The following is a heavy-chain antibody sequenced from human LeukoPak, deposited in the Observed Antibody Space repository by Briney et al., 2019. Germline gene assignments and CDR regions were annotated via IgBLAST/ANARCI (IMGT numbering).Heavy chain of an antibody. CDR3: ARVSASLREVSVDY. CDR2: IIPILGIA. V-gene: IGHV1-69*04. CDR1: GGTFSSYA. Sequence: EASVKVSCKASGGTFSSYAISWVRQAPGQGLEWMGRIIPILGIANYAQKFQGRVTITADKSTSTAYLDLRSLRSDDTAVYYCARVSASLREVSVDYWGQGTLVTVSS. D-gene: IGHD3-16*02. J-gene: IGHJ4*02.